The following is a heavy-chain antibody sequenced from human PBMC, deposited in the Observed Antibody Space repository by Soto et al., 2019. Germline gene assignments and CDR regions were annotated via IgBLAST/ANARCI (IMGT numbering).Heavy chain of an antibody. D-gene: IGHD3-10*01. CDR2: ISPWKGNT. Sequence: GASVKVSCKASGYNFMPYGVNWVRQAPGQGFEWMGWISPWKGNTNYAQSFQGRVTMTTDTSTSTAYMELRSLTSDDTAVYYCARDLDPSGSYYTDYWGPGTLVTVSS. J-gene: IGHJ4*02. CDR1: GYNFMPYG. CDR3: ARDLDPSGSYYTDY. V-gene: IGHV1-18*04.